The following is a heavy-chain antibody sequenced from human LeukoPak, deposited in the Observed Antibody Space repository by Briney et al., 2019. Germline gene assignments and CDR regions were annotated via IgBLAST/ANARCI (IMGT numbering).Heavy chain of an antibody. CDR1: GFTFSSYA. Sequence: GGSLRLSCAASGFTFSSYAMHWVRQAPGKGLEWVAVISCDGSNKYYADSVKGRFTISRDNSKNTLYLQMNSLRAEDTAVYYCARSGAFYYYYYYMDVWGKGTTVTVSS. D-gene: IGHD3-10*01. V-gene: IGHV3-30*01. J-gene: IGHJ6*03. CDR3: ARSGAFYYYYYYMDV. CDR2: ISCDGSNK.